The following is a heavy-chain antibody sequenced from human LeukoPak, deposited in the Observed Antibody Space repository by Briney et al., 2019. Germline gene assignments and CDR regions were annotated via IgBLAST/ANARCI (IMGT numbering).Heavy chain of an antibody. Sequence: HAGGSLRLSCAASGFTFSSYTMNWVRQPPGKGLEWVSNIGTSSTTIYYADSVKGRFTISRDNAKNSLYLQMNSLRADDTAVFYCAKAQLPDYYYMDAWGKGTTVTVSS. J-gene: IGHJ6*03. D-gene: IGHD2-2*01. CDR2: IGTSSTTI. V-gene: IGHV3-48*01. CDR1: GFTFSSYT. CDR3: AKAQLPDYYYMDA.